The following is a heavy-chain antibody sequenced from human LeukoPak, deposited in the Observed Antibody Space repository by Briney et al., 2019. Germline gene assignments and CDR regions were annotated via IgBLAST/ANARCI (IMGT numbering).Heavy chain of an antibody. CDR3: ARRYSSWSGASDAFDF. CDR1: GYRLTSYW. Sequence: GESLKISCKASGYRLTSYWIGWVRQMPGKGLEWMGIIYPGDSDTRYSPSFQGQVSILADKSISTAYLQWSSLKASDTVMYYCARRYSSWSGASDAFDFWGQGTMVTVSS. J-gene: IGHJ3*01. V-gene: IGHV5-51*01. CDR2: IYPGDSDT. D-gene: IGHD6-6*01.